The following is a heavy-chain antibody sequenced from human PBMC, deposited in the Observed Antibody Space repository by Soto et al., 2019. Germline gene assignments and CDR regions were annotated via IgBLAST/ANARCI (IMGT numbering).Heavy chain of an antibody. D-gene: IGHD4-17*01. J-gene: IGHJ4*02. CDR3: ARHAGDGYGDYLVRYYFDY. V-gene: IGHV4-34*01. Sequence: SETLSLTCAVYGGSFSGYYWSRIRQPPGKGLEWIGEINHSGSTNYNPSLKSRVTISVDTSKNQFSLKLSSVTAADTAVYYCARHAGDGYGDYLVRYYFDYWGQGTLVTVSS. CDR1: GGSFSGYY. CDR2: INHSGST.